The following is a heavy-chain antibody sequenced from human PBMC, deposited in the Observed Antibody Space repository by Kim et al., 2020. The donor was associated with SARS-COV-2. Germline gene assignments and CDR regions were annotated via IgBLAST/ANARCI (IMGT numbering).Heavy chain of an antibody. CDR3: AKALRVTTQTTGGAFFDS. J-gene: IGHJ4*02. D-gene: IGHD4-17*01. CDR1: GFTFTTYT. CDR2: ISGGGGST. V-gene: IGHV3-23*01. Sequence: GGSLRLSCVASGFTFTTYTMNWVRQAPGKGLEWVSGISGGGGSTYYADSVKGRFTISRDSSKNTLYLQMNSLRVEDTAVYYCAKALRVTTQTTGGAFFDSWGQGTLVTVSS.